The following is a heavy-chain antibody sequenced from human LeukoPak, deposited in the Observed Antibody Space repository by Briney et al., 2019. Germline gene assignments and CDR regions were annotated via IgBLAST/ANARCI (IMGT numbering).Heavy chain of an antibody. J-gene: IGHJ4*02. D-gene: IGHD6-13*01. CDR3: AKGGSSWFASYFDF. Sequence: SGGSLRLSCAASGFTFSSYALNWVRQGPGKGLEWVSGISVSGASTYYADSVKGRFTISRDNSKNTMYLQMDSLRAEDTALYYCAKGGSSWFASYFDFWGPGTLVAVSS. CDR2: ISVSGAST. V-gene: IGHV3-23*01. CDR1: GFTFSSYA.